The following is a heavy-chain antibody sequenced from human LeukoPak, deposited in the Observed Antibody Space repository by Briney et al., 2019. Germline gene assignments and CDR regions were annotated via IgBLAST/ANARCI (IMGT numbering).Heavy chain of an antibody. J-gene: IGHJ5*02. D-gene: IGHD5-18*01. CDR2: IYSGGST. Sequence: PGGSLRLSCAASGFTVSNNYMSWVRQAPGKGLEWVSVIYSGGSTYYADSVKGRFTISRDNSKNTLYLQMTSLRAEDTAVYYCARGYSYGSYRWFDPWGPGTLVTVSS. CDR1: GFTVSNNY. V-gene: IGHV3-66*01. CDR3: ARGYSYGSYRWFDP.